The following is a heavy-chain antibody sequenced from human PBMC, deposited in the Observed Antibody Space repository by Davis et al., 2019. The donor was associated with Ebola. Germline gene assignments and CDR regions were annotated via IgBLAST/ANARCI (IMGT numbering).Heavy chain of an antibody. CDR2: LYFRGST. V-gene: IGHV4-59*01. J-gene: IGHJ5*01. CDR3: ARGGGYSFDS. Sequence: MPSETLSLTCTVSGGSISTYYWSWIRQPPGKGLEWIGYLYFRGSTTYNPSHKSRVSISVDTSKNQFSLKLNSVTSADTAVYYCARGGGYSFDSWGQGTLVTVSS. CDR1: GGSISTYY. D-gene: IGHD4-11*01.